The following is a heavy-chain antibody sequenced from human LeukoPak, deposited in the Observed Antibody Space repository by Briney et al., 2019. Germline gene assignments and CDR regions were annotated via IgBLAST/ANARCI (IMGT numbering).Heavy chain of an antibody. V-gene: IGHV1-69*05. D-gene: IGHD2-15*01. CDR2: IIPIFGTA. CDR3: ARGVCSGGSCYQNWFDP. J-gene: IGHJ5*02. CDR1: GGTFSSYA. Sequence: SVKVSCKASGGTFSSYAISWVRRAPGQGLEWMGRIIPIFGTANYAQKFQGRVTITTDESTSTAYMELSSLRSEDTAVYYCARGVCSGGSCYQNWFDPWGQGTLVTVSS.